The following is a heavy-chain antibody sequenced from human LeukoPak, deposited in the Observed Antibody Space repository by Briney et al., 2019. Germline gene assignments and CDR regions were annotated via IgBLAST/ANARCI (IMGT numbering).Heavy chain of an antibody. V-gene: IGHV1-69*01. CDR3: AKVVVPAGHVDY. CDR2: IIPIFGTA. D-gene: IGHD2-2*01. CDR1: GGTFSSYA. J-gene: IGHJ4*02. Sequence: SVKVSCKASGGTFSSYAISWVRQAPGQGLEWMGGIIPIFGTANYAQKFQGRVTITADESTSTAYMELSSLRSEDTAVYYCAKVVVPAGHVDYWGQGTLVTVSS.